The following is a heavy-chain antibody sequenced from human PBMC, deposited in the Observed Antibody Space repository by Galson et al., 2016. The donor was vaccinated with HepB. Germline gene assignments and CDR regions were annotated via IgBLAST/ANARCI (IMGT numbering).Heavy chain of an antibody. Sequence: SVKVSCKASGGIISSYAISWVRQAPGQGLEWMGEFIPLYGTPKYAQKFQDRVSITRDESTSTAYMELHSLRFDDTAVYYCAREESTARFDPWGQGTLATVSS. J-gene: IGHJ5*02. V-gene: IGHV1-69*05. CDR3: AREESTARFDP. CDR1: GGIISSYA. CDR2: FIPLYGTP.